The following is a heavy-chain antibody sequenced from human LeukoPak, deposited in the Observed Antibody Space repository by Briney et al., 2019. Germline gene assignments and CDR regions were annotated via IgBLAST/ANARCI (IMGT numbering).Heavy chain of an antibody. CDR1: GFTFSSYA. Sequence: PGGSLRLSCAVSGFTFSSYAMSWVRQAPGKGLEWVSAISGSGGSTYYADSVKGRFTISRDNSKNTLYLQMNSLRAEDTAVYYCATDGRVLRYFDWTPPSYMVVWGKGTTVTVSS. V-gene: IGHV3-23*01. CDR3: ATDGRVLRYFDWTPPSYMVV. CDR2: ISGSGGST. D-gene: IGHD3-9*01. J-gene: IGHJ6*03.